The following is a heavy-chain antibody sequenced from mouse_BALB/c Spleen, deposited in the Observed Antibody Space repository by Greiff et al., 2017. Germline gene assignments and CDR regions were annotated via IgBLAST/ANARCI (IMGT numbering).Heavy chain of an antibody. CDR1: GFTFSSYT. Sequence: EVMLVESGGGLVKPGGSLKLSCAASGFTFSSYTMSWVRQTPEKRLEWVATISSGGSYTYYPDSVKGRFTISRDNAKNTLYLQMSSLKSEDTAMYYCTRDSGYWGQGTTLTVSS. D-gene: IGHD3-1*01. CDR3: TRDSGY. J-gene: IGHJ2*01. V-gene: IGHV5-6-4*01. CDR2: ISSGGSYT.